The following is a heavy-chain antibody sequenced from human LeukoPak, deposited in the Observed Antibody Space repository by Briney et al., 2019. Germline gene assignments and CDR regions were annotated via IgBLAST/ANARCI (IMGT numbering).Heavy chain of an antibody. Sequence: GASVKVSCKVSGYTLTELSMHWVRQAPGKGLEWMGGFDPEDGETIYAQKFQGRVTMPEDTSTDTAYMELSSLRSEDTAVYYCATVDYYYDSSGYYHFDYWGQGTLVTVSS. CDR1: GYTLTELS. V-gene: IGHV1-24*01. D-gene: IGHD3-22*01. J-gene: IGHJ4*02. CDR3: ATVDYYYDSSGYYHFDY. CDR2: FDPEDGET.